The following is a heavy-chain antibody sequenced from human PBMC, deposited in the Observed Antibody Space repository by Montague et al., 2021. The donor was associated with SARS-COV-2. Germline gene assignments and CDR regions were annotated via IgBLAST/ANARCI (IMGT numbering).Heavy chain of an antibody. D-gene: IGHD1-1*01. CDR3: AHRPGGWNLYHFDY. Sequence: PALVTPTQTLTLTCTFSGFSLSTSGVGVGWIRQPPGKALEWLALIYWDDDKRYSPSLKSRLTITKDTSKNQVVLTMTNMDPVDTATYYCAHRPGGWNLYHFDYWGQGTLVTVSS. CDR1: GFSLSTSGVG. CDR2: IYWDDDK. J-gene: IGHJ4*02. V-gene: IGHV2-5*02.